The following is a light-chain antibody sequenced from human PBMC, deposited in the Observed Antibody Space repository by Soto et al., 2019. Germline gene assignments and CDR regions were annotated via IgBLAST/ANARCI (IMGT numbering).Light chain of an antibody. CDR2: EGS. Sequence: QSALTQPASVSGSPGQSITISCTGSSSDFGSYNLVSWYQQHPGKAPKLMIYEGSKRHSGVSNRFSGSKSGNTASLTISGLQAEDEADYYCCSYVGYSTPNYVFGTGTKLTVL. CDR3: CSYVGYSTPNYV. CDR1: SSDFGSYNL. V-gene: IGLV2-23*01. J-gene: IGLJ1*01.